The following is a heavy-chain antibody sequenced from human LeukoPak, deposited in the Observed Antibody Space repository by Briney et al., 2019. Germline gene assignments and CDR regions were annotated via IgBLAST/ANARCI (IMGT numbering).Heavy chain of an antibody. CDR2: ISGSGDST. J-gene: IGHJ4*02. V-gene: IGHV3-23*01. D-gene: IGHD4-11*01. CDR3: AKDLYSDYSSDY. Sequence: PGGSLRLSCAASGFTFSSYAMNWVRQAPGKGLEWVSVISGSGDSTYYADSVKGRFTISRDNSNNTLYLQMNSLRAEDTAVYYCAKDLYSDYSSDYWGQGTLVTVSS. CDR1: GFTFSSYA.